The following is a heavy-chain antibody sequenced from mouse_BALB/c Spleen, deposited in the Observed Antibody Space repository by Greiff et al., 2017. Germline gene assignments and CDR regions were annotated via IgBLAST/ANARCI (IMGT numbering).Heavy chain of an antibody. V-gene: IGHV1-69*02. J-gene: IGHJ2*01. CDR3: ARKGLYFDY. Sequence: QVQLQQPGAELVKPGAPVKLSCRASGYTFTSYWMNWVKQRPGRGLEWIGRIDPSDSETHYNQKFKDKATLTVDKSSSTAYIQLSSLTSEDSAVYYCARKGLYFDYWGQGTTRTVSS. CDR2: IDPSDSET. CDR1: GYTFTSYW.